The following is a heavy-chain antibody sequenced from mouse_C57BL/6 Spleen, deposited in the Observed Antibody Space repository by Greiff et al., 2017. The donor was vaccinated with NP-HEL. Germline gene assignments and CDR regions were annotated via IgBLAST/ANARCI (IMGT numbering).Heavy chain of an antibody. J-gene: IGHJ4*01. Sequence: VQLQQSGAELVKPGASVKLSCKASGYTFTEYTIHWVKQRSGQGLEWIGWFYPGSGSIKYNEKFKDKATLTADKSSSTVYMERSRLTSEDSAVYFWARHEDCGEYGDYYAMDYWGQGTSVTVSS. CDR2: FYPGSGSI. CDR3: ARHEDCGEYGDYYAMDY. CDR1: GYTFTEYT. V-gene: IGHV1-62-2*01. D-gene: IGHD1-1*01.